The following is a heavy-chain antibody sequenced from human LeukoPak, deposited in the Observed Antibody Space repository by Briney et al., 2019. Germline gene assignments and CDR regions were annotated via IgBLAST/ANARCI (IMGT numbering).Heavy chain of an antibody. CDR2: ISGSGGST. CDR3: AKIPSSGWYGGGIFDY. V-gene: IGHV3-23*01. CDR1: GFTFSSYA. Sequence: GGSLRLSCAASGFTFSSYAMSWVRQAPGKGLGWVSAISGSGGSTYYADSVKGRFTISRDNSKNTLYLQMNSLRAEGTAVYYCAKIPSSGWYGGGIFDYWGQGTLVTVSS. J-gene: IGHJ4*02. D-gene: IGHD6-19*01.